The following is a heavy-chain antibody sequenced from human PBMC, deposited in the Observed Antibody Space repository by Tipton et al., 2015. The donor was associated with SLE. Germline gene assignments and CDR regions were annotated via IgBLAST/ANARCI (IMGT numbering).Heavy chain of an antibody. CDR1: GFTFRSYW. Sequence: GSLRLSCEGSGFTFRSYWMSWVRQAPGKGLEWVGNIDRDGGETNYVESVKGRFTISRDNAKNSVYLQMNSLRAEDTAVYYCARGHWDLRFFWGQGTLVTVSS. CDR3: ARGHWDLRFF. CDR2: IDRDGGET. V-gene: IGHV3-7*03. D-gene: IGHD1-26*01. J-gene: IGHJ4*02.